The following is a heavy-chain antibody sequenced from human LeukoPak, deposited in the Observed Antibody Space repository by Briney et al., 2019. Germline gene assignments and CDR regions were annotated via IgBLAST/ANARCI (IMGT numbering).Heavy chain of an antibody. CDR3: ARVVGWELRAGPDY. V-gene: IGHV3-30*02. Sequence: GGSLRLSCAASGFTFSSYGMHWVRQAPGKGLEWVAFIRYDGSNKYYADSVKGRFTISRDNSKNTLYLQMNSLRAEDTAVYYCARVVGWELRAGPDYWGQGTLVTVSS. CDR1: GFTFSSYG. D-gene: IGHD1-26*01. CDR2: IRYDGSNK. J-gene: IGHJ4*02.